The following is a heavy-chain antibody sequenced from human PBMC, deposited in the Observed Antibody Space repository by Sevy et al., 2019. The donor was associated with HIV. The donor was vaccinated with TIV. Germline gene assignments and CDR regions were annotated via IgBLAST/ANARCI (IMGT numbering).Heavy chain of an antibody. Sequence: GGSLRLSCAASGFTFSSYAMHWVRQAPGKGLEWVAVISYDGSNKYYADSVKGRFTISRDNSKNTLYLQMNSLRSEDTALYYCARGQYYFDYWGQGTLVTVSS. CDR3: ARGQYYFDY. J-gene: IGHJ4*02. V-gene: IGHV3-30-3*01. CDR1: GFTFSSYA. CDR2: ISYDGSNK. D-gene: IGHD4-4*01.